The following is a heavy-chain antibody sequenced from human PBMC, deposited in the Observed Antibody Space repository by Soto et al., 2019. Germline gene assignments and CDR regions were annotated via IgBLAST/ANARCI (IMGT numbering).Heavy chain of an antibody. D-gene: IGHD3-22*01. V-gene: IGHV1-18*01. Sequence: ASVKVSCKASGYTFTSYGISWVRQAPGQGLEWMGWISAYNGNTNYAQKLQGRVTMTTDTSTSTAYMELRSLRSDDTAVYYCAREYYYDSSGSFDYWGQGPLVTVSS. J-gene: IGHJ4*02. CDR1: GYTFTSYG. CDR3: AREYYYDSSGSFDY. CDR2: ISAYNGNT.